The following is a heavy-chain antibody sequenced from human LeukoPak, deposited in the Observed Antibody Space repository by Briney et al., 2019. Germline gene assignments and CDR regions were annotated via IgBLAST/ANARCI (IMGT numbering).Heavy chain of an antibody. CDR1: GFTFSSYA. J-gene: IGHJ4*02. CDR2: ISGSGGST. CDR3: AKDLSMGEVYLDY. V-gene: IGHV3-23*01. Sequence: PGGSLRLSCAASGFTFSSYAMSWVRQAPGKGLEWVSAISGSGGSTYYADSVKGRFTISRDNSMNTLYLQMNSLRAEDTAVYYCAKDLSMGEVYLDYWGQGTLVTVSS. D-gene: IGHD3-16*01.